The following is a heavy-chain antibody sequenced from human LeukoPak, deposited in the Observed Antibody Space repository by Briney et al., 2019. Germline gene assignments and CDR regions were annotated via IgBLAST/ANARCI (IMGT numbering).Heavy chain of an antibody. J-gene: IGHJ6*04. CDR1: GFTFSSYA. D-gene: IGHD3-10*02. CDR3: AELSITMIGGV. Sequence: GGSLRLSWAASGFTFSSYAMSWVRQAPGKGLEWVSAISGSGGSTYYADSVRGRFTISRDNAKNSLSLQMNSLRAEDTAVYYCAELSITMIGGVWGKGTTVTISS. CDR2: ISGSGGST. V-gene: IGHV3-23*01.